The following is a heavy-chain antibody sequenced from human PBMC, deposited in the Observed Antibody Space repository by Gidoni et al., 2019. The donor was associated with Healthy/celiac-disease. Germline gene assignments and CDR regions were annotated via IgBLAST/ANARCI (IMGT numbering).Heavy chain of an antibody. D-gene: IGHD3-16*01. Sequence: QVQLVQSGAEVKKPGASVKVSCKASGYTFTGYYMHWVRQAPGQGLEGMGGINPNSGGTNYAQKFQGRVTMTRDTSISTAYMELSRLRSDDTAVYYCARDRYYDYVWGSFSYWGQGTLVTVSS. CDR2: INPNSGGT. J-gene: IGHJ4*02. V-gene: IGHV1-2*02. CDR1: GYTFTGYY. CDR3: ARDRYYDYVWGSFSY.